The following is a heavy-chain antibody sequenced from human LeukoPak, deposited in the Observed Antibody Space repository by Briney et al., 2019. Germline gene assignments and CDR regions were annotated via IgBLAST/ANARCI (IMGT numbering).Heavy chain of an antibody. Sequence: GGSLRLSCAASGFTFSNYWMSWVRQSPGKGLEWVANIKEDGSDKYYVDSLKGRFTISRDNAKNSLYLQMNSLRAEDTAVYYCAKDRTRQAYWGQGTLVTVSS. D-gene: IGHD3-3*01. J-gene: IGHJ4*02. CDR1: GFTFSNYW. CDR2: IKEDGSDK. V-gene: IGHV3-7*03. CDR3: AKDRTRQAY.